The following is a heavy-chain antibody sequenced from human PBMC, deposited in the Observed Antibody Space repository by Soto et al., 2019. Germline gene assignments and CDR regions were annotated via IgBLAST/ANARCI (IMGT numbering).Heavy chain of an antibody. Sequence: PSETLSLTCAVSGGSISSGGYSWSWIRQPPGKGLEWIGYIYHSGSTYYNPSLKSRVTISVDRSKNQFSLKLSSVTAADTAVYYCAKDFCSGDSCYFDSWGQGTLVTV. CDR1: GGSISSGGYS. V-gene: IGHV4-30-2*01. CDR3: AKDFCSGDSCYFDS. D-gene: IGHD2-15*01. J-gene: IGHJ4*02. CDR2: IYHSGST.